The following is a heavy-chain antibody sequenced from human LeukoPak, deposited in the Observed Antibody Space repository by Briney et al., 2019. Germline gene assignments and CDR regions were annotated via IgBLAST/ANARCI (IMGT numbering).Heavy chain of an antibody. J-gene: IGHJ6*02. V-gene: IGHV4-34*01. CDR3: ARMCSSTSCYTKGLYYYYYYGMDV. CDR2: INHSGST. Sequence: GSLRLSCAGSGFTVSSNYMSWVRQAPGKGLEWIGEINHSGSTNCNPSLKSRVTISVDTSKNQFSLKLSSVTAADTAVYYCARMCSSTSCYTKGLYYYYYYGMDVWGQGTTVTVSS. CDR1: GFTVSSNY. D-gene: IGHD2-2*02.